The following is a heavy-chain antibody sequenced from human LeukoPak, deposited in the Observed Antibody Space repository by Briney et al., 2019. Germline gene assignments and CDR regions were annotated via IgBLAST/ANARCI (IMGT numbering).Heavy chain of an antibody. CDR1: GFTFSNYW. CDR2: IYIDGTGT. J-gene: IGHJ3*02. V-gene: IGHV3-74*01. D-gene: IGHD5-18*01. Sequence: GGSLRLSCTTSGFTFSNYWMHWVRQAPGKGLVWVSRIYIDGTGTVYADSVKGRFTISRDNAKNTLYLQMNSLRVEDTAVYYCARAPPSSGYSYHFDIWGQGTMVTVSS. CDR3: ARAPPSSGYSYHFDI.